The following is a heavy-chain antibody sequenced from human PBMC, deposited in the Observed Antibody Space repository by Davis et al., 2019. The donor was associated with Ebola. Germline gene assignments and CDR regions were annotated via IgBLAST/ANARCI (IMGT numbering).Heavy chain of an antibody. D-gene: IGHD3-16*02. V-gene: IGHV3-30*04. Sequence: GGSLRLSCAASGFTFSSYVMHWVRQAPGKGLEWVAIISYDGSNEYYSDSVKGRFSISRDNSKNTLNLQMNSLRPEDTAVYYCARVGITFGGVIVIDAFDIWGQGTMVTVSS. CDR2: ISYDGSNE. CDR1: GFTFSSYV. CDR3: ARVGITFGGVIVIDAFDI. J-gene: IGHJ3*02.